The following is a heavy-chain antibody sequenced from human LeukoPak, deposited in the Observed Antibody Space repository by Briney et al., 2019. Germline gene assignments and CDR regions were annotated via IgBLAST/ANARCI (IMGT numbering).Heavy chain of an antibody. D-gene: IGHD3-16*01. Sequence: GGSLRLSCAASGFTFSSYAMSWVRQAPGKGLEWVSAISGSGGSTYYADSVKGRFTISRDNSKNTVYLQMNSLRAEDTALYYCAKDGGSYFATDPFDIWGQGTMVTVSS. V-gene: IGHV3-23*01. CDR1: GFTFSSYA. J-gene: IGHJ3*02. CDR3: AKDGGSYFATDPFDI. CDR2: ISGSGGST.